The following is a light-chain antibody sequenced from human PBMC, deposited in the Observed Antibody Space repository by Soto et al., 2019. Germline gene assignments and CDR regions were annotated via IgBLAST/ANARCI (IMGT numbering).Light chain of an antibody. CDR2: DVS. CDR1: SSDVGGYNY. J-gene: IGLJ3*02. V-gene: IGLV2-14*01. Sequence: QSALTQPASVSGSPGQSIAISCTGTSSDVGGYNYVSWYQQHPGKAPKLIIHDVSSRPSGVSNRFSGSKSDNTASLTISGLQAEDEADYYCSSFTISNTWVFGGGTKVTVL. CDR3: SSFTISNTWV.